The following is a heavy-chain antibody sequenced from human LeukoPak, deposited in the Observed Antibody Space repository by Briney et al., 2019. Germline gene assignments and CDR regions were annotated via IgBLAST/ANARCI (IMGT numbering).Heavy chain of an antibody. D-gene: IGHD5-12*01. V-gene: IGHV3-21*01. CDR1: GFTFSSYS. J-gene: IGHJ4*02. CDR3: ARDRGYSGYESDY. CDR2: ISSSSSYI. Sequence: GGSLRLSCAASGFTFSSYSMNWVRQAPGKGLEWVSSISSSSSYIYHADSVKGRFTISRDNAKNSLYLQMNSLRAEDTAVYYCARDRGYSGYESDYWGQGTLVTVSS.